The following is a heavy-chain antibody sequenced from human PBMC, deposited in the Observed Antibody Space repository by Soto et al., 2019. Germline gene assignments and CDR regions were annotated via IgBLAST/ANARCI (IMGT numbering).Heavy chain of an antibody. D-gene: IGHD3-10*01. Sequence: QVQLVESGGGVVQPGRSLRLSCAASSSTFSNYGMHWVRQAPGKGLEWVAVIWYDGNTKFYPDSVKGRFTISRDNSNNTLYLQMNSLRAEDTAVYYCATVDNYYGSVFWGQGTLVTVSS. CDR1: SSTFSNYG. CDR3: ATVDNYYGSVF. V-gene: IGHV3-33*01. CDR2: IWYDGNTK. J-gene: IGHJ4*02.